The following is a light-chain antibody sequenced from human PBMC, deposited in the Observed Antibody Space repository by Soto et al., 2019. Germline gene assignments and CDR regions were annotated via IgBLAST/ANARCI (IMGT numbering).Light chain of an antibody. CDR2: GAS. CDR3: QQYSVSPQK. CDR1: QSVSKY. J-gene: IGKJ1*01. Sequence: EIVLTQSPGTLALSPGEGATLSCRASQSVSKYLAWYQQKPGQAPRLLIYGASSRATGIPDSFSGSGSGTGFTLTIGRLEPVVCAVHYCQQYSVSPQKFVQGNKVDI. V-gene: IGKV3-20*01.